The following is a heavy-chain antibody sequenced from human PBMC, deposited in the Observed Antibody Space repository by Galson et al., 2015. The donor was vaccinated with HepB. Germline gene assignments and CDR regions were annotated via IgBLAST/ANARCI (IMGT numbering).Heavy chain of an antibody. CDR1: RFMFSTYG. Sequence: SLRLSCAASRFMFSTYGTHWVRQAPGKGLEWVALISFDGSNKYYADSVKGRFTISRDNSKSTLYLQMNSLRAEDTAVYYCARDLGRRAAAGYPYYYGMDVWGQGTTVAVSS. J-gene: IGHJ6*02. CDR3: ARDLGRRAAAGYPYYYGMDV. V-gene: IGHV3-33*08. D-gene: IGHD6-13*01. CDR2: ISFDGSNK.